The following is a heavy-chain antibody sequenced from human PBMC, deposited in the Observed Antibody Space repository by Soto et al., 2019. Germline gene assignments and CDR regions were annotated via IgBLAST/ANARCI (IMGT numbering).Heavy chain of an antibody. CDR3: ARDRYDSGDYYSFDY. CDR1: GGSFSGYY. D-gene: IGHD3-22*01. CDR2: INHSGST. V-gene: IGHV4-34*01. Sequence: SETLSLTCAVYGGSFSGYYWTWIRQPPGTGLEWIGEINHSGSTNYNPSLKSRVTISVDTSKNQFSLSLTSVTAADTAVYYCARDRYDSGDYYSFDYWGPGTLVTVSS. J-gene: IGHJ4*02.